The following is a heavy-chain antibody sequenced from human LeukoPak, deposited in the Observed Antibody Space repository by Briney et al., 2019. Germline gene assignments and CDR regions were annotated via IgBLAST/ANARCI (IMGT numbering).Heavy chain of an antibody. CDR2: INHSGST. CDR1: GGSFSGYY. Sequence: SETLSLTCAVYGGSFSGYYWSWIRQPPGEGLEWIGEINHSGSTNYNPSLKSRVTISVDTSKNQFSLKLSSVTAADTAVYYCARVSHITGTIDYWGQGTLVTVSS. D-gene: IGHD1-7*01. CDR3: ARVSHITGTIDY. V-gene: IGHV4-34*01. J-gene: IGHJ4*02.